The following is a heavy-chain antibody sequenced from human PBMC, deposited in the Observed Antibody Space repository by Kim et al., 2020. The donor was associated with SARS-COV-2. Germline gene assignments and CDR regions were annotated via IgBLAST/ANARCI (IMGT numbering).Heavy chain of an antibody. D-gene: IGHD2-2*02. J-gene: IGHJ4*02. Sequence: ADTAKGRFTNSRDISKNTLYPQVTSVRDEDTAVYYCAKVEGGPNTPFNYWGQGTLVTVSS. CDR3: AKVEGGPNTPFNY. V-gene: IGHV3-23*01.